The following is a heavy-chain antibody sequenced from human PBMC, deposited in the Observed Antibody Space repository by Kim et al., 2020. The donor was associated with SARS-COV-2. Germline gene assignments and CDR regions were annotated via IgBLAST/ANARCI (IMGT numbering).Heavy chain of an antibody. V-gene: IGHV3-23*03. CDR2: IYTGGSST. CDR3: AKDRLSNWVGAPFFDY. J-gene: IGHJ4*02. CDR1: GFTFSSYA. D-gene: IGHD3-10*01. Sequence: GGSLRLSCAASGFTFSSYAMSWVRQAPGKGLEWVSVIYTGGSSTYYADSVKGRFTISRDNSKNTLYLQMNSLRAEDTAIYYCAKDRLSNWVGAPFFDYWGQGTLVTVSS.